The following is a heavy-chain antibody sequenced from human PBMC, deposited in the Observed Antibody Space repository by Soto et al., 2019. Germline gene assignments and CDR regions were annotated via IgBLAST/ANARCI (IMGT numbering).Heavy chain of an antibody. V-gene: IGHV4-31*03. CDR3: ARDTGRSYCSSTSCPHAFDI. J-gene: IGHJ3*02. CDR2: IYYSGST. D-gene: IGHD2-2*01. CDR1: GGSISSGGYY. Sequence: QVQLQESGPGLVKPSQTLSLTCTVSGGSISSGGYYWSWIRQHPGKGLEWIGYIYYSGSTYYNPSLKSRVTISVDTSKNQFSLQLSSVTAADTAVYYCARDTGRSYCSSTSCPHAFDIWGQGTMVTVSS.